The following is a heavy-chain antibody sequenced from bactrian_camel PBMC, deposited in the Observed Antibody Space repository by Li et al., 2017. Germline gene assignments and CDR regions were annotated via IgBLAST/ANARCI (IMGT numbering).Heavy chain of an antibody. CDR1: GYTLSRGC. CDR2: INGGGGTT. CDR3: AVLWPLGLIDCGAIMVSHVTHYNY. V-gene: IGHV3S1*01. Sequence: VQLVESGGGSVQAGGSLRLSCAVSGYTLSRGCMGWVRQVPGKEREGVAAINGGGGTTYYAYSVKGRVTISNDDLKDTLYLQLNSLETEDTAMCHCAVLWPLGLIDCGAIMVSHVTHYNYWGQGTQVTVS. J-gene: IGHJ4*01. D-gene: IGHD3*01.